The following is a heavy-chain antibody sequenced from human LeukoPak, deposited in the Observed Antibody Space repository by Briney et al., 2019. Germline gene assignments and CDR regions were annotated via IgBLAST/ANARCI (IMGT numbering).Heavy chain of an antibody. V-gene: IGHV4-61*02. CDR2: IYTSEST. J-gene: IGHJ5*02. CDR3: ARGYDSSGYYYDNWFDP. CDR1: GGSISSGSYY. D-gene: IGHD3-22*01. Sequence: SQTRSLTCTVSGGSISSGSYYWSWIRQPAGKGLEWIGRIYTSESTNYNPSLKSRVTISVDTSKNQFFLKLSSVTAADTAVYYCARGYDSSGYYYDNWFDPWGQGTLVTVSS.